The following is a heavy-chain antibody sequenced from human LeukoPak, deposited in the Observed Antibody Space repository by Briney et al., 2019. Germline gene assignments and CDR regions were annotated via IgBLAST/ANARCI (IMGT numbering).Heavy chain of an antibody. CDR2: IYSGGST. CDR1: GFTVSSNY. D-gene: IGHD6-13*01. Sequence: GGSLRLSCAASGFTVSSNYMSWVRQAPGKGLEWVSVIYSGGSTYYADSVKGRFTISRDNSKNTLYLQMNSLRAEDTAVYYCARERERGSAAAGTIDPWGRGTLVTVSS. J-gene: IGHJ5*02. CDR3: ARERERGSAAAGTIDP. V-gene: IGHV3-66*01.